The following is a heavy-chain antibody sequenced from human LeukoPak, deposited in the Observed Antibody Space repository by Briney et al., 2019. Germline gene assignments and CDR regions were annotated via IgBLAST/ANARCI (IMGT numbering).Heavy chain of an antibody. Sequence: SETLSLTCTVSGGSISSYYWSWLRQPPGKGLEWIGYVYFSGSTNYNPSLESRVTISLDTSKNQFSLRLSSVTAADTAVYYCARQAAAGYNWFDPWGQGTLVTVSS. CDR3: ARQAAAGYNWFDP. CDR1: GGSISSYY. V-gene: IGHV4-59*01. D-gene: IGHD6-13*01. CDR2: VYFSGST. J-gene: IGHJ5*02.